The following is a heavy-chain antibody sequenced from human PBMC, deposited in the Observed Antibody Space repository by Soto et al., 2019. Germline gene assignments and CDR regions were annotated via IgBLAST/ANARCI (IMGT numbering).Heavy chain of an antibody. V-gene: IGHV1-46*01. Sequence: ASVKVSCKASGYTFTDYYIHWVRQAPGQGLEWMGMINPSGGSTGYAQKFRGRVTMTRDTSTGTVYMELSSLRSEDTAVYYCARPPFPGCINAVCYPFDYWGQGTLVTVSS. D-gene: IGHD2-8*01. CDR1: GYTFTDYY. CDR3: ARPPFPGCINAVCYPFDY. CDR2: INPSGGST. J-gene: IGHJ4*02.